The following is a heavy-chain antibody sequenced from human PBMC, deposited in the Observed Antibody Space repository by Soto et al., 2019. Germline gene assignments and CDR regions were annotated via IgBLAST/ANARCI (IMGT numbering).Heavy chain of an antibody. D-gene: IGHD4-4*01. J-gene: IGHJ5*02. Sequence: GGSLRLSCAASGFTFSSYAMSWVRQAPGKGLAWVSSVTGSGGDTYYADSVKGRFTISRDNSKNTLYLQMNSLRAEDSAVYYCVKGTSRTTTVSWFDPWGQGTLVTVS. CDR3: VKGTSRTTTVSWFDP. CDR2: VTGSGGDT. CDR1: GFTFSSYA. V-gene: IGHV3-23*01.